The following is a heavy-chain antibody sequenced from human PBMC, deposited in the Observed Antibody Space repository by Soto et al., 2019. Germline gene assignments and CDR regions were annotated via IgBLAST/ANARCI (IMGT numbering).Heavy chain of an antibody. CDR3: ANGPTLGYCSGGSCFYRLVAY. V-gene: IGHV3-23*01. D-gene: IGHD2-15*01. Sequence: EVPLLESGGGLVQPGGSLRLSCAASGFTFSSYAMSWVRQAPGKGLVWVSAISGSGGSTYYAGSVKGRFTISRDNSKNTLYLQMNSMRAEDTAVYYCANGPTLGYCSGGSCFYRLVAYWGQGTLVTVSS. J-gene: IGHJ4*02. CDR2: ISGSGGST. CDR1: GFTFSSYA.